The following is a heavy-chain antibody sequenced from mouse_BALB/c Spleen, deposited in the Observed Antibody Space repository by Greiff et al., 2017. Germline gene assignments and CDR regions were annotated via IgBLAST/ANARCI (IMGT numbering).Heavy chain of an antibody. V-gene: IGHV1-15*01. CDR2: IDPETGGT. CDR1: GYTFTDYE. CDR3: TRWDYYGSSHWYFDV. D-gene: IGHD1-1*01. J-gene: IGHJ1*01. Sequence: QVQLQQSGAELVRPGASVTLSCKASGYTFTDYEMHWVKQTPVHGLAWIGAIDPETGGTAYNQKFKGKATLTADKSSSTAYMELRSLTSEDSAVYYCTRWDYYGSSHWYFDVWGAGTTVTVSS.